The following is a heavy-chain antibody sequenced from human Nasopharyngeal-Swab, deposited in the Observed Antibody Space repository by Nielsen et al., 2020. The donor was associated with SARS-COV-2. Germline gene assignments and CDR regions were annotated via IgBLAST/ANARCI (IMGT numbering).Heavy chain of an antibody. CDR1: GFTFNYFG. J-gene: IGHJ4*02. Sequence: GGSLRLSCAASGFTFNYFGMHWVRQAPGKGLEWVAFISYEGSIRNYIDSVKGRFTVSRDSFKNTVYLQMNSLRPDDTAVYFCAKSMAYFQLSGTYNLDFWGQGTLVTVSS. D-gene: IGHD2-21*01. CDR3: AKSMAYFQLSGTYNLDF. CDR2: ISYEGSIR. V-gene: IGHV3-30*18.